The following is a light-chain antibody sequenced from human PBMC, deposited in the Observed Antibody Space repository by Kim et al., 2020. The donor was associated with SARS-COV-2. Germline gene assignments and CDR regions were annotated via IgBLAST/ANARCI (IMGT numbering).Light chain of an antibody. CDR2: EDT. CDR3: QSFDRDTQV. V-gene: IGLV6-57*01. CDR1: RATIASNY. J-gene: IGLJ3*02. Sequence: GRTLTITVPSARATIASNYVKWHQQRPGSSPTPGIYEDTHRPSGVPDRFSGSIDSSSNSASLTISGLKTEDEADYYCQSFDRDTQVFGGGTKLTVL.